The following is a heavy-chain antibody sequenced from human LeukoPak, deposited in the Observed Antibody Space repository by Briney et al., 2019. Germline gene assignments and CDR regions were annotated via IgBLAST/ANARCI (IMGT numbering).Heavy chain of an antibody. CDR2: ISSSGSYI. CDR3: AKVYDFWSGYYTGSDY. D-gene: IGHD3-3*01. Sequence: GGSLRLSCAASGFTFSSYNIHWVRQAPGKGLEWVSSISSSGSYIYYADSVKGRFTISRDNSKNTLYLQMNSLRAEDTAVYYCAKVYDFWSGYYTGSDYWGQGTLVTVSS. J-gene: IGHJ4*02. V-gene: IGHV3-21*01. CDR1: GFTFSSYN.